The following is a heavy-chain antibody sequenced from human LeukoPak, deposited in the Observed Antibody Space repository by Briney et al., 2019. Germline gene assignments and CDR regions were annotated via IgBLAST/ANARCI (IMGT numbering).Heavy chain of an antibody. CDR2: ISGSGGST. D-gene: IGHD1-20*01. Sequence: PRGSLRLSCAASGFTFSSYAMSWVRQAPGKGLEWVSAISGSGGSTYYADSVKGRFTISRDNSKNTLYLQMNSLRAEDTAVYYCAKSITGTTDLDIWGQGTMVTVSS. J-gene: IGHJ3*02. CDR3: AKSITGTTDLDI. V-gene: IGHV3-23*01. CDR1: GFTFSSYA.